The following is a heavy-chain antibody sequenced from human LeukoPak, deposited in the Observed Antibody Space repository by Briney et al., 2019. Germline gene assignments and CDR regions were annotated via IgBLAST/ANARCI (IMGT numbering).Heavy chain of an antibody. CDR2: IYYSGST. D-gene: IGHD4-23*01. J-gene: IGHJ4*02. CDR1: GGSISSGGYY. CDR3: ARYGGPGVDY. Sequence: PSETLSLTCTVSGGSISSGGYYWSWIRQHPGKGLEWIGYIYYSGSTYYNPSLKSRVTISVDTSKNQFSLKLSSVTAADTAVYYCARYGGPGVDYWGQGTLVTVSS. V-gene: IGHV4-31*03.